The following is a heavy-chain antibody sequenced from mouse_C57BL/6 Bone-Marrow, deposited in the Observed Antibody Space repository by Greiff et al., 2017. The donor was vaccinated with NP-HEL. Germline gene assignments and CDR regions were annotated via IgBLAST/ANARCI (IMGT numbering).Heavy chain of an antibody. D-gene: IGHD1-1*01. CDR2: IYPGNSDT. CDR3: TRRTTPVGSYFDY. V-gene: IGHV1-5*01. Sequence: VQLQQSGTVLARPGASVKMSCKTSGYTFTGYWMHWVKQRPGQGLEWIGDIYPGNSDTSYNQKFKGRAKLTADTSASTAYMELSSLTNEDAAVYYCTRRTTPVGSYFDYWGQGTTLTVSS. J-gene: IGHJ2*01. CDR1: GYTFTGYW.